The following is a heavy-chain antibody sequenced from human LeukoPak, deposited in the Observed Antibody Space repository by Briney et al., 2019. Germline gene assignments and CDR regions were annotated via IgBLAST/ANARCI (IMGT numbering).Heavy chain of an antibody. CDR3: ARETVTFGGVIVIQGP. CDR2: IYYSGST. J-gene: IGHJ5*02. CDR1: GGSISSGDYY. V-gene: IGHV4-39*07. D-gene: IGHD3-16*02. Sequence: SETLSLTCTVSGGSISSGDYYWGWIRQPPGKGLEWIGSIYYSGSTYYNPSLKSRVTISVDTSKNQFSLKLSSVTAADTAVYYCARETVTFGGVIVIQGPWGQGTLVTVSS.